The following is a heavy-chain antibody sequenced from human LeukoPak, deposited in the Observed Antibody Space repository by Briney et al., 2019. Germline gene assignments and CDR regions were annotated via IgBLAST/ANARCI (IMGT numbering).Heavy chain of an antibody. Sequence: GGSLRLSCAASGFTFSSYSMNWVRQAPGKGLEWVSVIYSGGSTYYADSVKGRFTISRHNSKNTLYLQMNSLRAEDTAVYYCARAGYSYADAFDIWGQGTMVTVSS. CDR2: IYSGGST. V-gene: IGHV3-53*04. CDR1: GFTFSSYS. CDR3: ARAGYSYADAFDI. D-gene: IGHD5-18*01. J-gene: IGHJ3*02.